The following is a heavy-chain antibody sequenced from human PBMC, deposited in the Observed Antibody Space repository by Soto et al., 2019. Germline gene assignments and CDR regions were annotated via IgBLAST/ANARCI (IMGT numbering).Heavy chain of an antibody. J-gene: IGHJ4*02. CDR3: ARSQEEQYVWGSNNFDY. Sequence: ASETLSLTCTVSGGSISSGGYYWSWIRQHPGKGLEWIGYIYYSGSTYYNPSLKSRVTISVDTSKNQFSLKLSSVTAADTAVYYCARSQEEQYVWGSNNFDYWGQGTLVTVSS. CDR1: GGSISSGGYY. CDR2: IYYSGST. V-gene: IGHV4-31*03. D-gene: IGHD3-16*01.